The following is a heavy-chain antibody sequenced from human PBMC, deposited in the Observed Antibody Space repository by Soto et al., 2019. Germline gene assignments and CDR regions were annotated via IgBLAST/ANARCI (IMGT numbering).Heavy chain of an antibody. CDR2: ISGNNVDT. J-gene: IGHJ4*02. V-gene: IGHV1-18*04. Sequence: QVQLVQSGAEVRKPGASVKVSCKSSGYTFTAYGLSWVRQAPAQGLEWMGWISGNNVDTKYAQRFQGRVTMTTDTSTSTAYMELRSLRSDDTAVYYCARRMGRFLQWLFDYWGQGTLVTVSS. D-gene: IGHD3-3*01. CDR1: GYTFTAYG. CDR3: ARRMGRFLQWLFDY.